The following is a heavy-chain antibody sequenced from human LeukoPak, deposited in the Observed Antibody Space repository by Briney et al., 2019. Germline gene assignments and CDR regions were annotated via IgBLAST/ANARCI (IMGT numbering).Heavy chain of an antibody. CDR2: IGDSGSVT. J-gene: IGHJ4*02. CDR1: GFTFTSYA. CDR3: AREGDYDY. Sequence: GGSLRLSCAASGFTFTSYAMSWVRQAPGKGLEWVSTIGDSGSVTFYADSVKGRFTISRDKSKNTLYLQMNSLRAEDTAVYFCAREGDYDYWGQGTLVTVSS. V-gene: IGHV3-23*01. D-gene: IGHD4-17*01.